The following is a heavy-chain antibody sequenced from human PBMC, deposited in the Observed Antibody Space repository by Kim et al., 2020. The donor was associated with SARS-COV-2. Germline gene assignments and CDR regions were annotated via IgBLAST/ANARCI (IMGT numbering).Heavy chain of an antibody. J-gene: IGHJ6*02. Sequence: GGSLRLSCAASGFTFSTYDMHWVRQAAGKGLEWVAVIGTAGDTYYPDSVKGRFTISRENAKNSLYLQMNSLRAGDTAVYYCARGRYYYYYGMDVWGQGTTVTVSS. CDR2: IGTAGDT. CDR3: ARGRYYYYYGMDV. CDR1: GFTFSTYD. V-gene: IGHV3-13*04.